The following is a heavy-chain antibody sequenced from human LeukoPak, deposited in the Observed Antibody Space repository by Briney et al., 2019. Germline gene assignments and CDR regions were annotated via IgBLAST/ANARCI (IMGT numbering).Heavy chain of an antibody. D-gene: IGHD3-10*01. V-gene: IGHV3-30*18. J-gene: IGHJ4*02. CDR1: GFTFSRFN. CDR2: ISYDGDNQ. CDR3: AKGHGLSGLRRYYFDY. Sequence: GGSLRLSCVASGFTFSRFNMHWVRQAPGKGLEGVAVISYDGDNQYYADSVKGRFTISRDNSKNTLYLQMNSLRVEDTAVYYCAKGHGLSGLRRYYFDYWGQGTLVTVSS.